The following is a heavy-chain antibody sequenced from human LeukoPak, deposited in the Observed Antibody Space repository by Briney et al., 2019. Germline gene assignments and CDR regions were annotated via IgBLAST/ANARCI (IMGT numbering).Heavy chain of an antibody. D-gene: IGHD1-7*01. Sequence: PGGSLRLSCAVSGFTFSSYAMSWVRQAPGKGLEWVSVIGGSGGSTYYADSVKGRFTISRDNSKNTLYLQMSSPRAEDTAVYYCAKKKRELRGFGYWGQGTLVTVSS. J-gene: IGHJ4*02. CDR2: IGGSGGST. CDR3: AKKKRELRGFGY. CDR1: GFTFSSYA. V-gene: IGHV3-23*01.